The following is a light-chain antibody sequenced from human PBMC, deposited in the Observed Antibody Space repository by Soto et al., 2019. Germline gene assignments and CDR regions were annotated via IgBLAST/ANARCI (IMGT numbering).Light chain of an antibody. J-gene: IGLJ1*01. CDR2: DVS. V-gene: IGLV2-11*01. Sequence: QSALTQPRSVSGSPGQSVTISCTVTSSDVGGYNYVSCYQHHPGKAPKLTIYDVSKRPSGVPDRFSGSKSGNTASLTISGLQAEDEADYYCCSYAGSYVFGNGTKLTVL. CDR1: SSDVGGYNY. CDR3: CSYAGSYV.